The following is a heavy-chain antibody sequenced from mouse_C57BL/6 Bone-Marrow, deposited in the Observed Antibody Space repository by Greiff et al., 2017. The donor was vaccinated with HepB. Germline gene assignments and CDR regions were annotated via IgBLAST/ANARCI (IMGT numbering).Heavy chain of an antibody. J-gene: IGHJ2*01. CDR3: ARSPPIYYYGSIDY. CDR2: INPGSGGT. CDR1: GYAFTNYL. V-gene: IGHV1-54*01. D-gene: IGHD1-1*01. Sequence: VQLQQSGAELVRPGTSVKVSCKASGYAFTNYLIEWVKQRPGQGLEWIGVINPGSGGTNYNEKFKGKATLTADKSSSTAYMQLSSLTSEDSAVYFCARSPPIYYYGSIDYWGQGTTLTVSS.